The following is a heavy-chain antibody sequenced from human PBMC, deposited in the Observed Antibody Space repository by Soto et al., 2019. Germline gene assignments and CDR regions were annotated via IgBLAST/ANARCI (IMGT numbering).Heavy chain of an antibody. V-gene: IGHV6-1*01. CDR3: VKGIGYIAS. CDR2: TYYRSGWYN. J-gene: IGHJ1*01. D-gene: IGHD2-15*01. Sequence: PSQTLSLTCAISGDSVSSNSAAWSWLRQSPSRGLEWLGRTYYRSGWYNDYALSVKSRITINPDTSKNQFPLQLKSVTPEDTAVYYCVKGIGYIASWARGSPVPGSS. CDR1: GDSVSSNSAA.